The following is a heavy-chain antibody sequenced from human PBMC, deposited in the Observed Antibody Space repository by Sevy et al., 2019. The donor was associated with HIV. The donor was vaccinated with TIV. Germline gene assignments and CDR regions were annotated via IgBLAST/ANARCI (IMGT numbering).Heavy chain of an antibody. V-gene: IGHV1-24*01. CDR1: GYTLTEFS. J-gene: IGHJ4*02. D-gene: IGHD3-9*01. CDR2: FDPVDGDAET. CDR3: ATDTTGYHSTLDY. Sequence: ASVKVSCKVSGYTLTEFSIHWVRQAPGKGLEWMGGFDPVDGDAETPYAQKFRDRLTMTADTSTDTVYMELSSLRSEDTAVYYCATDTTGYHSTLDYWGQGTLVTVSS.